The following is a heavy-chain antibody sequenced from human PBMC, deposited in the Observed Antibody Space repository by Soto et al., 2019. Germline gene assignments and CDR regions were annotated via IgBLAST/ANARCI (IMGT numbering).Heavy chain of an antibody. J-gene: IGHJ4*02. CDR3: ARDFSMVIVAPGY. CDR2: ISYDGSNT. Sequence: GGSLRLSCAASGLTFSSYGMHWVRQAPGKGLEWVAHISYDGSNTFYAESVKGRFTISRDNSKNTVYLQINALRAEDTAVYYCARDFSMVIVAPGYWGQGTLVTVSS. D-gene: IGHD5-12*01. CDR1: GLTFSSYG. V-gene: IGHV3-30*03.